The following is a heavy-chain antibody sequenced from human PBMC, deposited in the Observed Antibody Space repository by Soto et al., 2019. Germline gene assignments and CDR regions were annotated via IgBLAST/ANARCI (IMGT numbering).Heavy chain of an antibody. CDR3: ARGNSHSIVVVVAATYYFDY. CDR2: INHSGST. CDR1: GGSFSGYY. D-gene: IGHD2-15*01. V-gene: IGHV4-34*01. J-gene: IGHJ4*02. Sequence: SETLSLTCAVYGGSFSGYYWSWIRQPPGKGLEWIGEINHSGSTNYNPSLKSRVTISVDTSKNQFSLKLSSVTAADTAVYYCARGNSHSIVVVVAATYYFDYWGQGTLVTVSS.